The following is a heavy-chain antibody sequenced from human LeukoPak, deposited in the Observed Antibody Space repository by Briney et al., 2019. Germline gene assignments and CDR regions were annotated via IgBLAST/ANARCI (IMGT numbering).Heavy chain of an antibody. J-gene: IGHJ4*02. CDR1: GFTFSDYY. V-gene: IGHV3-11*01. D-gene: IGHD3-9*01. CDR2: ISSSGSTI. Sequence: GGSLRLSCAASGFTFSDYYMSWLRQAPGKGLEWVSYISSSGSTIYYADSVKGRFTISRDNAKNSLYLQMNSLRAEDTAVYYCASHFDWLSPFDYWGQGTLVTVSS. CDR3: ASHFDWLSPFDY.